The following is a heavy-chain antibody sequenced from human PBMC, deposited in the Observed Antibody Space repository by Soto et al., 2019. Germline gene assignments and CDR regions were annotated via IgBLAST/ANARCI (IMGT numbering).Heavy chain of an antibody. CDR3: ARDGVLRYFDQTIPNDY. Sequence: SSVKVSCQASGGSFSSYAISWVRQEPGQGLEWMGGIIPIFGTANYAQKFQGRVTITADESTSTAYMELSSLRSEDTAVYYCARDGVLRYFDQTIPNDYWGQGTLVTVSS. CDR1: GGSFSSYA. J-gene: IGHJ4*02. V-gene: IGHV1-69*01. D-gene: IGHD3-9*01. CDR2: IIPIFGTA.